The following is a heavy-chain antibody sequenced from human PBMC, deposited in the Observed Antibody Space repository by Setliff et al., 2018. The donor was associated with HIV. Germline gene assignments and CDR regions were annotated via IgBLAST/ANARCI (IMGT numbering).Heavy chain of an antibody. V-gene: IGHV4-34*01. CDR3: ARPRLWRDAFDI. J-gene: IGHJ3*02. Sequence: KPSETLSLTCGVYGGSFSGYYWTWIRQPPGKGLEWIGEINHRGTTNSNPSLKRRVTISVDTSKSQFSLRLSSVTAADTAVYYCARPRLWRDAFDIWGQGAMVTV. D-gene: IGHD1-1*01. CDR2: INHRGTT. CDR1: GGSFSGYY.